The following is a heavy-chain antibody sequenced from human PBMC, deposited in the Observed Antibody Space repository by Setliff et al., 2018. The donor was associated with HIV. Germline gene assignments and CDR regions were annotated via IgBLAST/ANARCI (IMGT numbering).Heavy chain of an antibody. Sequence: ASVKVSCKASGCTISSSYMHWVRQAPGQGLEWMGRINPIGGGTNYAQRFQGRVTLTSDTSVSTAYMELSRLRPDDTAMYYCARDDLVWGGSNYFDPWGQGALVTVSS. D-gene: IGHD2-8*01. V-gene: IGHV1-2*06. J-gene: IGHJ5*02. CDR3: ARDDLVWGGSNYFDP. CDR1: GCTISSSY. CDR2: INPIGGGT.